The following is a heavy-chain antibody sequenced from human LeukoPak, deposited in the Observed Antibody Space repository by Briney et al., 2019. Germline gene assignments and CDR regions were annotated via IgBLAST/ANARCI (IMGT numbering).Heavy chain of an antibody. CDR2: IIPIFGTA. J-gene: IGHJ4*02. V-gene: IGHV1-69*06. D-gene: IGHD2-21*02. Sequence: EASVKVSCKASGGTFSSYAISWVRQAPGQGLEWMGGIIPIFGTANYAQKFQGRVTITADKSTSTAYMELSSLRSEDTAVYYCARDRVVTANALDYWGQGTLVTVSS. CDR1: GGTFSSYA. CDR3: ARDRVVTANALDY.